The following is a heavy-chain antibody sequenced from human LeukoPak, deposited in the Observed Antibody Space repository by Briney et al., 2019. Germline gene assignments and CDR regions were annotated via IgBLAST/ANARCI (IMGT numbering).Heavy chain of an antibody. CDR3: ARDYGDYDDY. CDR1: GGSFSGYY. V-gene: IGHV4-34*01. D-gene: IGHD4-17*01. J-gene: IGHJ4*02. CDR2: INHSGST. Sequence: SETLSLTCAVYGGSFSGYYWSWIRQPPGKGLEWIGEINHSGSTNYNPSLKSRVTISVDTSKNQFFLKLSSVTAADTAVYYCARDYGDYDDYWGQGTLVTVSS.